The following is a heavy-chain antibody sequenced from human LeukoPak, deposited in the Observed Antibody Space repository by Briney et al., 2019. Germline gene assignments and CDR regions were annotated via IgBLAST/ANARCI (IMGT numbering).Heavy chain of an antibody. CDR1: GYTFTSYG. V-gene: IGHV1-18*01. Sequence: ASVKVPCKASGYTFTSYGISWVRQAPGQGLEWMGWISAYNGNTNYAQKLQGRVTMTTDTSTSTAYMELRSLRSDDTAVYYCARSTAMVYYFDYWGQGTLVPGPS. CDR2: ISAYNGNT. D-gene: IGHD5-18*01. J-gene: IGHJ4*02. CDR3: ARSTAMVYYFDY.